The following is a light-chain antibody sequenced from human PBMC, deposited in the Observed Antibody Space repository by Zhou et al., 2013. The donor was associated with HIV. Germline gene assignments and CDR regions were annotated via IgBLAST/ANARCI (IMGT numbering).Light chain of an antibody. J-gene: IGKJ1*01. CDR1: ENIMAS. V-gene: IGKV1-39*01. Sequence: IQMTQSPSSVSASVGDRVTITCRASENIMASLNWYQQTPGKAPVLLIYETTTLQSGVPSRFSGSGSGTEFTLTVSDLQPEDFLTYYCEQSYSTPATFGQGTKVEI. CDR2: ETT. CDR3: EQSYSTPAT.